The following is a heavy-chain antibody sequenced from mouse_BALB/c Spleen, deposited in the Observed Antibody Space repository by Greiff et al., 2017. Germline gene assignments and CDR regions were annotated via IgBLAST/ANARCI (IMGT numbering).Heavy chain of an antibody. CDR2: ISSGSSTI. CDR1: GFTFSSFG. J-gene: IGHJ4*01. Sequence: EVQLVESGGGLVQPGGSRKLSCAASGFTFSSFGMHWVRQAPEKGLEWVAYISSGSSTIYYADTVKGRFTISRDNPKNTLFLQMTSLRSEDTAMYYCARFHSYAMDYWGQGTSVTVSS. V-gene: IGHV5-17*02. CDR3: ARFHSYAMDY.